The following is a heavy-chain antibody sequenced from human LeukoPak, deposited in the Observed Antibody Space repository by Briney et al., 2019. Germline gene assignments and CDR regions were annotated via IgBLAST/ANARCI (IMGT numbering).Heavy chain of an antibody. CDR2: IFPHDFNT. CDR1: GYNFTSYW. V-gene: IGHV5-51*01. J-gene: IGHJ3*01. D-gene: IGHD1-26*01. CDR3: GMSGDRVPLQDDVFDV. Sequence: GESLKISCKGSGYNFTSYWIGWVRQMPGKGPDWMGFIFPHDFNTKYSPSFQGQVTISVDKSINTAYLQWSSLQASDTAMYYCGMSGDRVPLQDDVFDVWGQGTMVTVST.